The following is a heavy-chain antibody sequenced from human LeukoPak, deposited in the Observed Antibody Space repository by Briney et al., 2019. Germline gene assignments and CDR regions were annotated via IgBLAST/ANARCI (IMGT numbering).Heavy chain of an antibody. J-gene: IGHJ6*02. CDR2: ISGSGGST. Sequence: GGSLRLSCAASGFTFSSYAMSWVRQAPGKGLEWVSAISGSGGSTYYADSVKGRFTISRDNSKNTLYLQMNSLRVEDTAVYYCAKDYLLPGIAVAGTDYYYGMDVWGQGTTVTVSS. D-gene: IGHD6-19*01. V-gene: IGHV3-23*01. CDR1: GFTFSSYA. CDR3: AKDYLLPGIAVAGTDYYYGMDV.